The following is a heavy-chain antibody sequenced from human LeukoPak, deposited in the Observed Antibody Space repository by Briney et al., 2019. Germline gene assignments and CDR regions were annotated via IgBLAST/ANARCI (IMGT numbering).Heavy chain of an antibody. J-gene: IGHJ4*02. CDR3: ARDASGSRTFFFDY. CDR2: IYSGGIT. Sequence: GGSLRLSCAASGFTVSSNYMSWVRQAPGKGLEWVSVIYSGGITYYADSVKGRFTISRDNSKNTLYLQMNSLRAEDTAVYYCARDASGSRTFFFDYWGQGTLVTVSS. CDR1: GFTVSSNY. V-gene: IGHV3-66*01. D-gene: IGHD1-26*01.